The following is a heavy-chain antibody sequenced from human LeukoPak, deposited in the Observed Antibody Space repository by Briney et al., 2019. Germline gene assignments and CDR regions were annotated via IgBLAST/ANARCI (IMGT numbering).Heavy chain of an antibody. D-gene: IGHD1-26*01. CDR1: GGTFSSYA. V-gene: IGHV1-69*01. CDR2: IIPIFGTA. Sequence: GSSVKVSCKASGGTFSSYAISWVRQAPGQGLEWMGGIIPIFGTANYAQKFQGRVTITADESTSTAYMELSSLRSEDAAVYYCAREGPVVGAHLLLAFDIWGQGTMVTVSS. CDR3: AREGPVVGAHLLLAFDI. J-gene: IGHJ3*02.